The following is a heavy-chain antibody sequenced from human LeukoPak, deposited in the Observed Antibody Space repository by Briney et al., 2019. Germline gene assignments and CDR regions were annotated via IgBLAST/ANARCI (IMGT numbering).Heavy chain of an antibody. Sequence: PSETLSLTCTVSGGSVSSGSYYWRWIRQPPGKGLEWIGYIYYSGSTNYNPSLKSRVTISVDTSKNQFSLKLSSVTAADTAVYYCARQYSDWFDPWGQGTLVTVSS. D-gene: IGHD2-21*01. J-gene: IGHJ5*02. V-gene: IGHV4-61*01. CDR2: IYYSGST. CDR3: ARQYSDWFDP. CDR1: GGSVSSGSYY.